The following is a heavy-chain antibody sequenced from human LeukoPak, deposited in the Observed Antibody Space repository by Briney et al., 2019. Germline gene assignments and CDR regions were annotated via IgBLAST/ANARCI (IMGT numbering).Heavy chain of an antibody. CDR3: ARARPYYYGMDV. J-gene: IGHJ6*02. CDR1: GGSFSGYY. V-gene: IGHV4-34*01. CDR2: INHSGST. Sequence: SETLSLTRAVYGGSFSGYYWSWIRQPPGKGLEWIGEINHSGSTNYNPSLKSRVTISVDTSKNQFSLKLSSVTAADTAVYYCARARPYYYGMDVWGQGTTVTVSS.